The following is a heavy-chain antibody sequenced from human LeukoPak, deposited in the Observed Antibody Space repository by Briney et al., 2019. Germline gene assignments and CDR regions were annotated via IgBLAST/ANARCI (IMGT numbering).Heavy chain of an antibody. CDR1: GGSFSGYY. J-gene: IGHJ4*02. V-gene: IGHV4-34*01. D-gene: IGHD1-26*01. CDR2: INHSGST. Sequence: SETLSLTCAVYGGSFSGYYWSWIRQPPGKGLEWIGEINHSGSTNYNPSLKSRVTISVDTSKNQFSLKLSSVTAADTAVYYWAAGGGSYYVYYRGQGTLFTVSS. CDR3: AAGGGSYYVYY.